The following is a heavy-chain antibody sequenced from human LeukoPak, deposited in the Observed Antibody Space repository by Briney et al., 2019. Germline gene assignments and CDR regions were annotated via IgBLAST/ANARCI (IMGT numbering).Heavy chain of an antibody. V-gene: IGHV4-30-2*01. CDR2: IYHSGST. D-gene: IGHD6-19*01. J-gene: IGHJ4*02. CDR3: ARAKTQWLAFDY. CDR1: GGSINNGGYY. Sequence: PSETLSLTCTVSGGSINNGGYYWSWIRQHPGKGLEWIGYIYHSGSTYYNPSLKSRVTISVDRSKNQFSLKLSSVTAADTAVYYCARAKTQWLAFDYWGQGTLVTVSS.